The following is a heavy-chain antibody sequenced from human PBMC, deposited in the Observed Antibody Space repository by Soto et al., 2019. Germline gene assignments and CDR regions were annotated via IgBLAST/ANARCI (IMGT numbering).Heavy chain of an antibody. CDR3: AHRPRGAAASIYFDY. D-gene: IGHD6-13*01. Sequence: QITLKESGPTLVKPTQTLTLTCTFSGFSLRTSGVGVGWIRQPPGKALEWLALIYWDDDKRYSPSLKSRLTITTDTSKNQVVLTMTNMDPVDTATYYCAHRPRGAAASIYFDYWGQGTLVTVSS. V-gene: IGHV2-5*02. CDR1: GFSLRTSGVG. J-gene: IGHJ4*02. CDR2: IYWDDDK.